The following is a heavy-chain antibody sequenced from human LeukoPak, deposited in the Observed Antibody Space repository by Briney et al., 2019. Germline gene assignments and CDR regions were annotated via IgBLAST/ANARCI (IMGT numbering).Heavy chain of an antibody. Sequence: SETLSLTCAVYGGSFSGSYWSWIRQPPGKELEWIGEIHPSGITNYNPSLKSRVSISIDTSKDQFSLSLTSVTAADTAVYYCSRGYDNEKSAYWGQGTLVTVSS. CDR3: SRGYDNEKSAY. CDR2: IHPSGIT. V-gene: IGHV4-34*01. J-gene: IGHJ4*02. D-gene: IGHD3-22*01. CDR1: GGSFSGSY.